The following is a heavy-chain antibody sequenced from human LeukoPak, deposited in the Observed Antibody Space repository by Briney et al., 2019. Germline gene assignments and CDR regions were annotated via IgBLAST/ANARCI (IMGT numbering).Heavy chain of an antibody. CDR3: AKDLSSNTAVR. CDR2: INPDGTII. J-gene: IGHJ4*02. CDR1: GFTYTNYW. D-gene: IGHD2-2*01. Sequence: GGSLRLSCVASGFTYTNYWIHWFRQAPGKGPLWVSRINPDGTIIDYADSVQGRFTISRDNAKNLLYLQMNGLRADDTAVYYCAKDLSSNTAVRWGQGTLVAVSS. V-gene: IGHV3-74*01.